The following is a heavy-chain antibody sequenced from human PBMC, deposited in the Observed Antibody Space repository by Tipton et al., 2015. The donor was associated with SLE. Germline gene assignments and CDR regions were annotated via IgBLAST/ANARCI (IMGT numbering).Heavy chain of an antibody. CDR3: ARRPVEMATIHAFDI. CDR2: INHSGST. D-gene: IGHD5-24*01. J-gene: IGHJ3*02. CDR1: GGSFSGYY. V-gene: IGHV4-34*01. Sequence: TLSLTCAVYGGSFSGYYWSWIRQPPGKGLEWIGEINHSGSTNYNPSLKTRVTISVDTSKNQFSLKLRSVTAADTAVYYCARRPVEMATIHAFDIWGQGTMVTVSS.